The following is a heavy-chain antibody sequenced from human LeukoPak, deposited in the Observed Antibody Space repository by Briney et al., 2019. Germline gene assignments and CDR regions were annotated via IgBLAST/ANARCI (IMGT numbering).Heavy chain of an antibody. D-gene: IGHD3-10*01. CDR3: AKDLLLWFGELTNDAFDI. CDR1: GFTFSSYA. Sequence: YPGGSLRLSCAASGFTFSSYAMSWVRQAPGKGLEWVSAISGSGGSTYYADSVKGRFTISRDNSKNTLYLQMNSLRAEDTAVYYCAKDLLLWFGELTNDAFDIWGQGTVVTVSS. J-gene: IGHJ3*02. CDR2: ISGSGGST. V-gene: IGHV3-23*01.